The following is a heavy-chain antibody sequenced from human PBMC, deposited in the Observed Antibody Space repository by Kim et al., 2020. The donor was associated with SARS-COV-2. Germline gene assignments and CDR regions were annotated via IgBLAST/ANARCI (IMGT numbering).Heavy chain of an antibody. V-gene: IGHV5-51*01. D-gene: IGHD3-3*01. CDR2: IYPGDSDT. Sequence: GESLKISCKGSGYSFTSYWIGWVRQMPGKGLEWMGIIYPGDSDTRYSPSFQGQVTIAADKSISTAYLQWSSLKASDTAMYYCARPGPDFFWSGYQHMGGMDVWGQGTTVTVSS. J-gene: IGHJ6*02. CDR1: GYSFTSYW. CDR3: ARPGPDFFWSGYQHMGGMDV.